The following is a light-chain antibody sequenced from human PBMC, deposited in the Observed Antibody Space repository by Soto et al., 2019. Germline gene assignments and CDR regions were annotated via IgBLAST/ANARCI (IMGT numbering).Light chain of an antibody. Sequence: DIQMTQSPSSLSASVGDRVTITCRASQTISDYLNWYQQTPGKAPKLLIHSASSLQSGVPSRFSGSGSGTDFSLPISGLQREDFATYYCQHSHSALTFGPGTKVDFK. CDR2: SAS. V-gene: IGKV1-39*01. CDR3: QHSHSALT. CDR1: QTISDY. J-gene: IGKJ3*01.